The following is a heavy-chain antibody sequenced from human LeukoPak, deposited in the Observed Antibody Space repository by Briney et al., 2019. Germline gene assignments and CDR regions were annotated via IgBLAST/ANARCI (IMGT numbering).Heavy chain of an antibody. CDR2: IIPIFGTA. D-gene: IGHD3-3*01. J-gene: IGHJ6*03. CDR3: ARGVRFLDPTSPYYYYYYMDV. V-gene: IGHV1-69*05. CDR1: GGTFSSYA. Sequence: GSSVKVSCXASGGTFSSYAISWVRPARGQGLEWMGRIIPIFGTANYAQKFQGRVTITTDESTSTAYMELSSLRSEDTAVCYCARGVRFLDPTSPYYYYYYMDVWGKGTTVAVSS.